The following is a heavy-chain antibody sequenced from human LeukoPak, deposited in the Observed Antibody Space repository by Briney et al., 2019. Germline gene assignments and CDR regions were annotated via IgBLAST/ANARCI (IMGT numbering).Heavy chain of an antibody. CDR1: GFTFGDYA. D-gene: IGHD6-13*01. V-gene: IGHV3-49*04. CDR2: IRNKAYGGTT. J-gene: IGHJ4*02. Sequence: GGSLRLSCTASGFTFGDYAMSWVRQAPGKGLEWVGFIRNKAYGGTTDYAASVKGRFTISRDDSKSIAYLQVNSLKTDDTAVYYCTKYASSSWYFDYWGQGTLVTVSS. CDR3: TKYASSSWYFDY.